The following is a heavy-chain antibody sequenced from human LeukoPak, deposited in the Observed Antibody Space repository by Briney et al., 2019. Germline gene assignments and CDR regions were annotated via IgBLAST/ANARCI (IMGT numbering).Heavy chain of an antibody. CDR3: ARQLPSYYDFWSGYSSMYYFDY. J-gene: IGHJ4*02. CDR2: IYYSGST. Sequence: PSETPSLTCTVSGGSNSSSSYYWGWIRQPPGKGLEWIGSIYYSGSTYYNPSLKSRVTISVDTSKNQFSLKLSSVTAADTAVYYCARQLPSYYDFWSGYSSMYYFDYWGQGTLVTVSS. CDR1: GGSNSSSSYY. D-gene: IGHD3-3*01. V-gene: IGHV4-39*01.